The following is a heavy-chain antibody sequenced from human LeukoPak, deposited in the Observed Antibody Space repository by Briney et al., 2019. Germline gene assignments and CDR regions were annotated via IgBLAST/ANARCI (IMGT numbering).Heavy chain of an antibody. CDR3: AKGHYTSSWIFDP. CDR2: ISDSGGNT. D-gene: IGHD6-13*01. V-gene: IGHV3-23*01. J-gene: IGHJ5*02. CDR1: GFTFSSYA. Sequence: QAGRSLRLSCAASGFTFSSYAMSWVRQAPGKGREWVSTISDSGGNTYDADSVKGRFTISRDNSKSTLYLQMNSLRAEDTAVYFCAKGHYTSSWIFDPWGQGTLVTVSS.